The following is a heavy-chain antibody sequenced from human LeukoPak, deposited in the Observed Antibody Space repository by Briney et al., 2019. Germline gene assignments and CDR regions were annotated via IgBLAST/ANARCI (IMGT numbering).Heavy chain of an antibody. D-gene: IGHD1-14*01. CDR2: IYYSGGT. Sequence: SGTLSLTCTVSGGSISSRSFYWGWIRQPPGKGLEWIGSIYYSGGTYYNPSLKSRVTMSVDTSKNQFSLRLSSVTAADTAVYYCARSEGTTSTSADYWGQGTLVTVSS. J-gene: IGHJ4*02. V-gene: IGHV4-39*07. CDR3: ARSEGTTSTSADY. CDR1: GGSISSRSFY.